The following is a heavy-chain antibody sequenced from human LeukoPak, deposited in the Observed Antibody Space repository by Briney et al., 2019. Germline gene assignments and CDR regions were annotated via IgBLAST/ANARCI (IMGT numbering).Heavy chain of an antibody. V-gene: IGHV3-7*01. CDR2: IKQDGSEK. CDR3: ASTRLGLTNWFDP. Sequence: GGSLRLSCAASGFTFSSYWMSWVRQAPGKGLEWVANIKQDGSEKYYVDSVEGRFTISRDNAKNSLYLQMNSLRAEDTAVYYCASTRLGLTNWFDPWGQGTLVTVSS. CDR1: GFTFSSYW. J-gene: IGHJ5*02. D-gene: IGHD3-9*01.